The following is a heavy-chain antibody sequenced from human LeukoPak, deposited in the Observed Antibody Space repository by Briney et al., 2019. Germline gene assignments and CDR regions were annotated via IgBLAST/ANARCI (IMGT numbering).Heavy chain of an antibody. D-gene: IGHD3-10*01. V-gene: IGHV1-69*13. CDR3: ASDAASGSYIFDY. J-gene: IGHJ4*02. CDR1: GYTFTGYY. CDR2: IIPIFGTA. Sequence: GASVKVSCKASGYTFTGYYMHWVRQAPGQGLEWMGGIIPIFGTANYAQKFQGRVTITADESTSTAYMELSSLRSEDTAVYYCASDAASGSYIFDYWGQGTLVTVSS.